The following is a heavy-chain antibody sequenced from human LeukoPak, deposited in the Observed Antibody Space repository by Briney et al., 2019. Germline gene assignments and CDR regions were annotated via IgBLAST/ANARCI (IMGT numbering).Heavy chain of an antibody. CDR3: ARAKYSSSFDY. Sequence: GGSLRLSCAASGFIFSDYYMTWIRQAPGKGLEWLSYISSSGSTIYYADSVKGRFTISRDNAKNSLYPQMNSLRAEDTAVYYCARAKYSSSFDYWGQGTLVTVSS. D-gene: IGHD6-6*01. J-gene: IGHJ4*02. CDR2: ISSSGSTI. V-gene: IGHV3-11*04. CDR1: GFIFSDYY.